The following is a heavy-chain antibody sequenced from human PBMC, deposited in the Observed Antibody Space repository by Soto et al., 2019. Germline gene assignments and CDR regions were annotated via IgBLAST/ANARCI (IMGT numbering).Heavy chain of an antibody. D-gene: IGHD3-10*01. J-gene: IGHJ6*03. CDR3: ARIDIVSGGYKDYYYMDV. V-gene: IGHV3-7*01. CDR1: GFTFSSYW. Sequence: EVQLVESGGGLVQPGGSLRLSCVGSGFTFSSYWMSWVRQAPGKGLEWVANIKKDGSEKYYLDSVKGRFTMSRDNAKNSLYVQMSSLRAGYTAVYYCARIDIVSGGYKDYYYMDVWGKGTTVTVSS. CDR2: IKKDGSEK.